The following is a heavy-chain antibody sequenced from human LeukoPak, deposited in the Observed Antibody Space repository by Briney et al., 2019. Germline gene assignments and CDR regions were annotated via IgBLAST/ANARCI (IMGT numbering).Heavy chain of an antibody. CDR2: INHSGST. CDR1: GGSISGYY. D-gene: IGHD5-18*01. CDR3: ARGRFVHGGYSYRFAGSSFDY. V-gene: IGHV4-34*01. Sequence: SETLSLTCAVYGGSISGYYWSWIRQPPGKGLEWIGEINHSGSTNYNPSLKSRVTISVDTSKNQFSLKLSSVTAAGTAVSYCARGRFVHGGYSYRFAGSSFDYWGPGTLGTVSS. J-gene: IGHJ4*02.